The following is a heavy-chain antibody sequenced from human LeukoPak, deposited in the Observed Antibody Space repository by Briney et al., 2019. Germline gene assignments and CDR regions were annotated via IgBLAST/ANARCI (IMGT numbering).Heavy chain of an antibody. CDR2: ISWNSGSI. D-gene: IGHD5-24*01. CDR1: GFTFDDYA. V-gene: IGHV3-9*03. CDR3: EKGFFQGWLQPRFDY. J-gene: IGHJ4*02. Sequence: PGGSLRLSCAASGFTFDDYAMHWVRQAPGKGLEWVSGISWNSGSIGYADSVKGRFAISRDNAKNSLYLQMNSLRAEDMALYYCEKGFFQGWLQPRFDYWGQGTLVTVSS.